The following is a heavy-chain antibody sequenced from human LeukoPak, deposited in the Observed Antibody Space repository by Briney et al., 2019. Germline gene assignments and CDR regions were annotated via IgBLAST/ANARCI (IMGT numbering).Heavy chain of an antibody. D-gene: IGHD1-26*01. CDR1: GGTFSSYA. CDR3: ARVCLVGATVDAFDI. CDR2: IIPILGIA. V-gene: IGHV1-69*04. J-gene: IGHJ3*02. Sequence: SVKVSCKASGGTFSSYAISWVRQAPGQGLEWMGRIIPILGIANYAQKFQGRVTITADKSTSTAYMELSSLRSEDTAVYYCARVCLVGATVDAFDIWGQGTMVTVSS.